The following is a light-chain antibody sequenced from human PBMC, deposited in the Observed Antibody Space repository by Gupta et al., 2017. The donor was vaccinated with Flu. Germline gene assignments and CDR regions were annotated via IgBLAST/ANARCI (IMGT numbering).Light chain of an antibody. J-gene: IGLJ3*02. CDR2: ADH. CDR3: QSYDINNGGVV. CDR1: SGSCASNY. V-gene: IGLV6-57*01. Sequence: TISCTRSSGSCASNYVEWCQQRPGSSPTTVIYADHQSTSGVPDQFSSSIDSSSSSAAITIARLQTEDVADYYCQSYDINNGGVVFGGGTKLTVL.